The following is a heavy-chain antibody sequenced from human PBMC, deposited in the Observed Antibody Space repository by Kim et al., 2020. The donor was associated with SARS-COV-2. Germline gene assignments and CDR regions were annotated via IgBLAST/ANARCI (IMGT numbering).Heavy chain of an antibody. Sequence: SETLSLTCTVSGGSISSYYWSWIRQPAGKGLEWIGRIYTSGSTNYNPSLKSRVTMSVDTSKNQFSLKLSSVTAADTAVYYCARDRLDYDERTHYYYYYGMDVWGQGTTVTVSS. CDR1: GGSISSYY. CDR2: IYTSGST. J-gene: IGHJ6*02. CDR3: ARDRLDYDERTHYYYYYGMDV. D-gene: IGHD3-16*01. V-gene: IGHV4-4*07.